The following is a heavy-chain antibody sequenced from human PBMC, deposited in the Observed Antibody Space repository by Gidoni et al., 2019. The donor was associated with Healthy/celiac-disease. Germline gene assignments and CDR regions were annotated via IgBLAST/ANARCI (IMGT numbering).Heavy chain of an antibody. CDR2: ISAYNGNT. Sequence: KVSCKASGYTFTIYGISWVRQAPGQGLEWMGWISAYNGNTNYAQKLQGRVTMTTDTSTSTAYMELRSLRSDDTAVYYCARGLLYCGGDCPSFDYWGQGTLVTVSS. CDR3: ARGLLYCGGDCPSFDY. CDR1: GYTFTIYG. V-gene: IGHV1-18*04. D-gene: IGHD2-21*02. J-gene: IGHJ4*02.